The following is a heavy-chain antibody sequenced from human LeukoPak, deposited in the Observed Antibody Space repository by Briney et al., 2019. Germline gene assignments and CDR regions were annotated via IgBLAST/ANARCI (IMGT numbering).Heavy chain of an antibody. Sequence: GGSLRLSCAASGFTFSNAWMSWVRQAPGKGLEWVGRIKSKTDGGTTDYAAPVKGRFTISRDDSKNTLYLQMNSLKTEDTAVYYCTTDLRRGYSYGYSDYWGQGTLVTVSS. D-gene: IGHD5-18*01. J-gene: IGHJ4*02. CDR3: TTDLRRGYSYGYSDY. CDR1: GFTFSNAW. V-gene: IGHV3-15*01. CDR2: IKSKTDGGTT.